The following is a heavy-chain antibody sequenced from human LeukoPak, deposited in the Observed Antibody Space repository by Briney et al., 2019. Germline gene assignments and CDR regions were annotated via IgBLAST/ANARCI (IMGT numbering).Heavy chain of an antibody. V-gene: IGHV4-39*01. CDR3: ARGRDYDFWIDY. D-gene: IGHD3-3*01. CDR2: IYYSGST. CDR1: GGSISSSSYY. J-gene: IGHJ4*02. Sequence: KPSETLSLTCTVSGGSISSSSYYWGWIRQPPGKGLEWIGSIYYSGSTYYNPSLKSRVTISVDTSKNQFSLKLSSVTAADTAVYYCARGRDYDFWIDYWGQGTLVTVSS.